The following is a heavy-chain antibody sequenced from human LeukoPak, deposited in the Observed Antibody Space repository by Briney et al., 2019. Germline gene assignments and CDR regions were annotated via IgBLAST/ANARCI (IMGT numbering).Heavy chain of an antibody. Sequence: SETLSLTCTVSGGSVSSYYWSWIRQPAGKGLEWIGRIYTSGSTNYNPSLKSRVTISVDKSKNQFSLKLSSVTAADTAVYYCARDQGQLPNFDYWGQGTLVTVSS. CDR1: GGSVSSYY. D-gene: IGHD5-18*01. J-gene: IGHJ4*02. CDR3: ARDQGQLPNFDY. CDR2: IYTSGST. V-gene: IGHV4-4*07.